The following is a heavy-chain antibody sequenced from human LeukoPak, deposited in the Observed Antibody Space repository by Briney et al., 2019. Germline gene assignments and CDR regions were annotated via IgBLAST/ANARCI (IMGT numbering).Heavy chain of an antibody. D-gene: IGHD2-15*01. CDR3: ARDVGKAYFDY. CDR2: MNPNSGNT. V-gene: IGHV1-8*03. Sequence: ASAKVSCKASGYTFTSYDINWVRQATGQGLEWMGWMNPNSGNTGYAQKFQGRVTITRNTSISTAYMELSSLRSEDTAVYYCARDVGKAYFDYWGQGTLVTVSS. CDR1: GYTFTSYD. J-gene: IGHJ4*02.